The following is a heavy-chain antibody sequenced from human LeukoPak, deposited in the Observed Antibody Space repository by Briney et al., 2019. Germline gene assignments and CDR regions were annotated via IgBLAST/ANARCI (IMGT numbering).Heavy chain of an antibody. J-gene: IGHJ4*02. CDR3: ARGPYYDSWSGAGY. CDR1: GYTFTGYY. D-gene: IGHD3-3*01. CDR2: INPNSGGT. Sequence: ASVKVSCKASGYTFTGYYMHWVRQAPGQGLEWMGRINPNSGGTNYAQKFQGRVTMTRDTSISTAYMELSRLRSDDTAVYYCARGPYYDSWSGAGYWGQGTLVTVSS. V-gene: IGHV1-2*06.